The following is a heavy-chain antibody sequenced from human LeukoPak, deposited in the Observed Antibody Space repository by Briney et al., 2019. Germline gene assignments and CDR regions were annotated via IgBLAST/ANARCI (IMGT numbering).Heavy chain of an antibody. CDR3: ARNYCYASGSYYIVY. V-gene: IGHV1-46*01. Sequence: GASVKVSCKASGYTFTSYYMHWLRQAPGQGLEWMGIINPSGGSTSYAQKFQGRVIMTRDMSTSTVYMELSSLRSEDTAVYYCARNYCYASGSYYIVYWGQGTLVTVSS. J-gene: IGHJ4*02. D-gene: IGHD3-10*01. CDR1: GYTFTSYY. CDR2: INPSGGST.